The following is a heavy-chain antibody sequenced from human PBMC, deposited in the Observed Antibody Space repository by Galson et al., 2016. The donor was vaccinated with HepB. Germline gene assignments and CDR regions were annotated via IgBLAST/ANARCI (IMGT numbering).Heavy chain of an antibody. CDR3: ARGRAPKTLDTFDI. CDR1: GFTFSDFY. J-gene: IGHJ3*02. CDR2: ISHSSAYT. V-gene: IGHV3-11*06. Sequence: SLRLSCAASGFTFSDFYMTWMRRTPGKSLEWVSYISHSSAYTAYADSVKGRFIISRDNVRNSLFLQMSSLRVEDTALYFCARGRAPKTLDTFDIWGQGTVVTVSS.